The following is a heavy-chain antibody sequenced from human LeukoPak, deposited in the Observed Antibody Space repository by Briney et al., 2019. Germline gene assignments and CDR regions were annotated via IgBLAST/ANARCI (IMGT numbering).Heavy chain of an antibody. J-gene: IGHJ4*02. D-gene: IGHD4-23*01. V-gene: IGHV1-46*01. CDR1: GYTFTSDD. Sequence: ASVKVSCKASGYTFTSDDMHWVRQAPGQGLEWMGIINPSGGSTSYAQKFQGRVTMTRDTSTSTVYMELSSLRSEDTAVYYCAREREKLAPSGGNGPQNDWGQGTLVTVSS. CDR3: AREREKLAPSGGNGPQND. CDR2: INPSGGST.